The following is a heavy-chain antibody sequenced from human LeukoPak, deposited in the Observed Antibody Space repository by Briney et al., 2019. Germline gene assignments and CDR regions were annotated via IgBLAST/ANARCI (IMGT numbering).Heavy chain of an antibody. D-gene: IGHD3-16*01. CDR3: ARDASDYDRGYCDN. CDR1: GFTFSRYG. Sequence: PGGSLRLSCAASGFTFSRYGMHWVRQAPGKGLEWVAVIWYDGSNKYYADSVKGRFTISRDNSKNTLYLQMNSLRAEDTAVYYCARDASDYDRGYCDNWGQGTLVTVSS. J-gene: IGHJ4*02. CDR2: IWYDGSNK. V-gene: IGHV3-33*01.